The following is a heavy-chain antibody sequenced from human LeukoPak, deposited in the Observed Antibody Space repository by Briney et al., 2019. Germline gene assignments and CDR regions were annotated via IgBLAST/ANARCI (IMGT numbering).Heavy chain of an antibody. J-gene: IGHJ4*02. CDR1: GGSISSSSYY. CDR2: IYYSGST. Sequence: SQTLSLTCTVSGGSISSSSYYWGWIRQPPGKGLEWIGSIYYSGSTYYNPSLKSRVTISVDTSKNQFSLKLSSVTAADTAVYYCARHSGSYYQPLDYWGQGPWSPSPQ. V-gene: IGHV4-39*01. CDR3: ARHSGSYYQPLDY. D-gene: IGHD1-26*01.